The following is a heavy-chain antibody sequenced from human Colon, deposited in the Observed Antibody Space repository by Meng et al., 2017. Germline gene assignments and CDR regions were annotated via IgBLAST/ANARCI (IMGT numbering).Heavy chain of an antibody. J-gene: IGHJ4*02. CDR3: GRDQGRELINH. CDR2: VYHRGDT. CDR1: GDSISSDIW. V-gene: IGHV4-4*02. Sequence: VMLRRSGQGLVKPSGTLSLACTVSGDSISSDIWWSWVRQPPGKGLEWIGEVYHRGDTNYNPSLKSRVDISVDKSKNQFYLSLFSVTAADTAVYYCGRDQGRELINHWGQGTLVTVSS. D-gene: IGHD1-7*01.